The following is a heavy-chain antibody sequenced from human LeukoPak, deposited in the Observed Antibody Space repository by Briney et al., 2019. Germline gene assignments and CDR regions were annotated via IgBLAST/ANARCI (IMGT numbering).Heavy chain of an antibody. Sequence: GALRLFCAASGFNRSCQYMSRVRQGPGEGLELGSVIYSGGSTYYADSVKGRFTISRDNSKNTLYLQMNSLRAEDTAVYYCAREAGTRHYYYMDVWGKGTTVTVSS. CDR2: IYSGGST. J-gene: IGHJ6*03. V-gene: IGHV3-53*05. CDR3: AREAGTRHYYYMDV. CDR1: GFNRSCQY. D-gene: IGHD2-2*01.